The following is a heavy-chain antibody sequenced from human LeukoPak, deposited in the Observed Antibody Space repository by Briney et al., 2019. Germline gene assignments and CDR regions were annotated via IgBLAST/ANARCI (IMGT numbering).Heavy chain of an antibody. V-gene: IGHV3-7*03. J-gene: IGHJ5*01. D-gene: IGHD4-17*01. CDR3: AKESTVTPGSVNWFDS. Sequence: GGSLRLSCAASGFTFSSYWMSWVRQAPGKGLEWVANIKQDGSEKYYVDSVKGRFTISRDNAKNSLYLQMNSLRAEDTAVYYCAKESTVTPGSVNWFDSWGQGTLVTVSS. CDR1: GFTFSSYW. CDR2: IKQDGSEK.